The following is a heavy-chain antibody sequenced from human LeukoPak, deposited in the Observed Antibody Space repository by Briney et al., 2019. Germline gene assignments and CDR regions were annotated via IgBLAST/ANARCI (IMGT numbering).Heavy chain of an antibody. CDR3: ARGVRRYFDL. V-gene: IGHV4-34*01. CDR1: GGSLSGDY. CDR2: INYSGST. Sequence: SETLSLTCAVYGGSLSGDYWSWIRQPPGKGLEWIGEINYSGSTNYNPSLKSRVTISVDTSKNQFSLKLSSVTAADTAVYYCARGVRRYFDLWGRGTLVTVSS. J-gene: IGHJ2*01.